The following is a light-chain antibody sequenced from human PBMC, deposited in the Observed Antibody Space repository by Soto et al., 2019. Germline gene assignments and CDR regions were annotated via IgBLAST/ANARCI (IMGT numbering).Light chain of an antibody. CDR2: KTS. CDR3: QQYNTYPWT. CDR1: QTINNW. J-gene: IGKJ1*01. Sequence: DVQMTQSPSTLSASVGGRVSITCRASQTINNWLAWYQQRPGKAPTFLIYKTSTLETGVPSRFSGSGSGTEFTLTISSLQPEDFAIYYCQQYNTYPWTFGQGTKVDIK. V-gene: IGKV1-5*03.